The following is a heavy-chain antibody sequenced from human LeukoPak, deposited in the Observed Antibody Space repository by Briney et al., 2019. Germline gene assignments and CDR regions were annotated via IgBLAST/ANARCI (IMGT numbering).Heavy chain of an antibody. CDR3: AKDLYGSGSHFDY. D-gene: IGHD3-10*01. V-gene: IGHV3-30*18. Sequence: PGRSLRLSCAASGFTFSSYGMHRVRQAPGKGLEWVAVISYDGSNKYYADSVKGRFTISRDNSKNTLYLQMNSLRAEDTAVYYCAKDLYGSGSHFDYWGQGTLVTVSS. CDR1: GFTFSSYG. CDR2: ISYDGSNK. J-gene: IGHJ4*02.